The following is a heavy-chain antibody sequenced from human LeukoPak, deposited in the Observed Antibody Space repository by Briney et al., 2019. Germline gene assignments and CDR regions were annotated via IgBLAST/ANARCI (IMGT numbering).Heavy chain of an antibody. V-gene: IGHV4-39*01. J-gene: IGHJ2*01. Sequence: SETLSLTCTVSGGSISSSSYYWGWIRQPSGKGLEWIGSIYYSGSTYYNPSLKSRVTISVDTSKNQFSLKLSSVTAADTAVYYCAKTTTVTTWYFDLWGRGTLVTVSS. D-gene: IGHD4-11*01. CDR1: GGSISSSSYY. CDR3: AKTTTVTTWYFDL. CDR2: IYYSGST.